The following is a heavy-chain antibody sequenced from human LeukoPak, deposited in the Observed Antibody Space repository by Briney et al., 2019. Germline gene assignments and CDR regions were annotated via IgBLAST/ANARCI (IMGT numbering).Heavy chain of an antibody. CDR3: ARDHAFDI. CDR2: IIPIFGTA. J-gene: IGHJ3*02. Sequence: EASVKVSCKASGGTFSSYAISWVRQAPGQGLEWMGGIIPIFGTANYAQKFQGRVTITTDESTSTAYMELSSLRSDDTAVYYCARDHAFDIWGQGTMVTVSS. V-gene: IGHV1-69*05. CDR1: GGTFSSYA.